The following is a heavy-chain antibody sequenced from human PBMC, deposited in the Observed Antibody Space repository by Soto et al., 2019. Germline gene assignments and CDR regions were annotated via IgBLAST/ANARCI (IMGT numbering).Heavy chain of an antibody. Sequence: PGESLKISCKASGYTFINYWIAWVRQMPGKGLEWMGIIHPGDSDVRYSPSFQGLVTFSADKSINTAYAQWSSLKAPDAALYYCARHVGGRDYYYGIDVWGQGTTVTVSS. CDR3: ARHVGGRDYYYGIDV. J-gene: IGHJ6*02. CDR1: GYTFINYW. V-gene: IGHV5-51*01. CDR2: IHPGDSDV.